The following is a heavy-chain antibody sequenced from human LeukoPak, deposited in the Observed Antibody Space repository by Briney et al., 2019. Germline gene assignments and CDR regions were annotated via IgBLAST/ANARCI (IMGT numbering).Heavy chain of an antibody. Sequence: GGSLRLSCAASGLTFSSYWMSWVRQAPGKGLEWVANIKQDGSEKYYVDSVKGRFTISRDNAKNSLYLQMNSLRAEDTAVYYCARGVWVYDISAPPDYWGQGTLVTVSS. CDR1: GLTFSSYW. J-gene: IGHJ4*02. V-gene: IGHV3-7*03. D-gene: IGHD3-9*01. CDR2: IKQDGSEK. CDR3: ARGVWVYDISAPPDY.